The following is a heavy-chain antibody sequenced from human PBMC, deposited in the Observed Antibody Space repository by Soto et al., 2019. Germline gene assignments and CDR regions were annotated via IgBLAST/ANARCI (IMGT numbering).Heavy chain of an antibody. V-gene: IGHV1-69*04. J-gene: IGHJ4*02. D-gene: IGHD2-15*01. CDR1: GGTFSSYT. CDR2: IIPILGIA. Sequence: GASVKVSCKASGGTFSSYTISWVRQAPGQGLEWMGRIIPILGIANYAQKFQGRVTITADKSTSTAYMELSSLRSEDTAVYYCARDRCSGGSCYGLSSFDYWGQGTLVTVSS. CDR3: ARDRCSGGSCYGLSSFDY.